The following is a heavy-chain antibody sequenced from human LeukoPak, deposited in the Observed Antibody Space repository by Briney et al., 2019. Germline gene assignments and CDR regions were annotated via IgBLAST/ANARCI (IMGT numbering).Heavy chain of an antibody. J-gene: IGHJ6*02. CDR2: IWYDGSNK. Sequence: PGGSLRLSCAASGFTFSSYGMHWVRQAPGKGLEWVAVIWYDGSNKYYADSVKGRFTISRDNSKNTLYLQMNSLRAEDTAVYYCARDSGSRDSSGYYAYYYYGMDVWGQGTTVTVSS. CDR1: GFTFSSYG. CDR3: ARDSGSRDSSGYYAYYYYGMDV. D-gene: IGHD3-22*01. V-gene: IGHV3-33*01.